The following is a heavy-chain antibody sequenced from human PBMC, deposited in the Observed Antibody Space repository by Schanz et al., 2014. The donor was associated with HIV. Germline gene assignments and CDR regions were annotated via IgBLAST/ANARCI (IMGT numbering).Heavy chain of an antibody. D-gene: IGHD6-13*01. CDR3: VSPYSSGWYTPPFHY. V-gene: IGHV3-48*04. CDR2: ISARSTTK. J-gene: IGHJ4*02. Sequence: EVHLVQSGGGLVQPGGSLTLSCAASGFTFSDYAMNWVRQAPGKGLEWISYISARSTTKYYADSVKGRFTISRDNAKSSLYLEINSLRAEDTAVYYCVSPYSSGWYTPPFHYGGQGTLVTVSA. CDR1: GFTFSDYA.